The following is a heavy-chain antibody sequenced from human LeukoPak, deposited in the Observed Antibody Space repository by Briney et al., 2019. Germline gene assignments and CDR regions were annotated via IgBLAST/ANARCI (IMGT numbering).Heavy chain of an antibody. D-gene: IGHD5-12*01. V-gene: IGHV3-11*01. J-gene: IGHJ6*02. Sequence: GGSLRLSCAASGFTFSDYYMSWIRQAPGKGLEWVSYISSSGSTIYYADSVKGRFTISRDNAKNSLYLQMNSLRAEDTAVYYCARELRYVDYYYGMDVWGQGTTVTVSS. CDR3: ARELRYVDYYYGMDV. CDR1: GFTFSDYY. CDR2: ISSSGSTI.